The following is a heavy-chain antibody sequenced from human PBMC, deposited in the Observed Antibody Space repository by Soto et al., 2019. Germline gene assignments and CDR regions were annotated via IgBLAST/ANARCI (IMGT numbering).Heavy chain of an antibody. J-gene: IGHJ4*02. Sequence: PGASLKISCKGSGYSFTSYWIGWVRQMPGKGLEWMGIIYPGDSDTRYSPSFQGQVTISADKSISPAYLQWSSLKASDTAMYYCARHDGVALRGDPYYDFWRGYQDQHPFDNWGQGTLVTVSS. CDR1: GYSFTSYW. D-gene: IGHD3-3*01. V-gene: IGHV5-51*01. CDR3: ARHDGVALRGDPYYDFWRGYQDQHPFDN. CDR2: IYPGDSDT.